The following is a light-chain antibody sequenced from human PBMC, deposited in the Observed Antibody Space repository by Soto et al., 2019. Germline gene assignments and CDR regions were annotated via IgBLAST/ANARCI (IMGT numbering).Light chain of an antibody. CDR1: QSVLYSSTNKNY. V-gene: IGKV4-1*01. CDR2: WAS. CDR3: LEKYSTPQT. J-gene: IGKJ1*01. Sequence: DIVMTQSPDSLAVSLGERATINCKSSQSVLYSSTNKNYLAWYQQKPGQSPNLLIYWASTRESGVPDRFSGSGAWTDFPLPLSRLPAEGVGVYFCLEKYSTPQTFGQGTKVEIK.